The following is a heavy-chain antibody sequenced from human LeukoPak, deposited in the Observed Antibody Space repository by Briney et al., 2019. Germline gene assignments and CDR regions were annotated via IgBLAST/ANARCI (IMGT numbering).Heavy chain of an antibody. Sequence: GGSLSLSCTASGFTISTSGMSWVRQAQGKGLQTISAISVDGESSYYADSGKGRFTISRDSSKNTLYLQINSLRVEDTAVYYCAQGVGSGWYPHWGQGSLVSVSS. CDR1: GFTISTSG. V-gene: IGHV3-23*01. D-gene: IGHD6-19*01. J-gene: IGHJ4*02. CDR3: AQGVGSGWYPH. CDR2: ISVDGESS.